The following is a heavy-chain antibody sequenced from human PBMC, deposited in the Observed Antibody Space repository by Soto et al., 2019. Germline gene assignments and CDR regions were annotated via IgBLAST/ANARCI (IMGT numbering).Heavy chain of an antibody. CDR1: GFTFSSYG. CDR3: ASGPVAGTGRESH. J-gene: IGHJ4*02. V-gene: IGHV3-33*01. Sequence: QVQLVESGGGVVQPGRSLRLSCAASGFTFSSYGMHWVRQAPGKGLEWVAVIWYDGSNKYYADSVKGRFTISRDNSKNTLYLQMNSLRAEDTAVYYCASGPVAGTGRESHWGQGTLVTVSS. CDR2: IWYDGSNK. D-gene: IGHD6-19*01.